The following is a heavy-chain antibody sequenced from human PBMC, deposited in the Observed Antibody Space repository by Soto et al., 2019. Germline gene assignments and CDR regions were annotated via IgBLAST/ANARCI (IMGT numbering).Heavy chain of an antibody. CDR1: GGSFSGYY. D-gene: IGHD3-3*01. CDR3: ARENKFGFWSGYYSYGMDV. CDR2: INHSGST. V-gene: IGHV4-34*01. Sequence: SETLSLTCAVYGGSFSGYYWSWIRQPPGKGLEWIGEINHSGSTNYNPSLKSRVTISVDTSKNQFSLKLSSVTAPDTAVYYCARENKFGFWSGYYSYGMDVWGQGTTVTVSS. J-gene: IGHJ6*02.